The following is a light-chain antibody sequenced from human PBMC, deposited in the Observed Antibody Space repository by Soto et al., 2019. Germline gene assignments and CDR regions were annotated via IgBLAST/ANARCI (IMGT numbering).Light chain of an antibody. CDR1: SSNIGAGND. CDR2: GNS. J-gene: IGLJ1*01. V-gene: IGLV1-40*01. Sequence: QSVLTQPPSVSGAPGQRVTISCTGSSSNIGAGNDVHWYQQLLGTAPKLLIYGNSNRPSGVPDRFSGSKSGTSASLAITGLQAEDEADYSCQSYDSSLSMYGFGTGTKVT. CDR3: QSYDSSLSMYG.